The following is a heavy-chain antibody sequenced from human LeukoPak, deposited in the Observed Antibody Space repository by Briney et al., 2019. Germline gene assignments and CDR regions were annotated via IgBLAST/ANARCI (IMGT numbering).Heavy chain of an antibody. CDR1: GGSISSGGYY. D-gene: IGHD2-2*03. CDR2: IYYSGST. V-gene: IGHV4-31*03. CDR3: ARVDVGGYYFDY. J-gene: IGHJ4*02. Sequence: SETLSLTCTVSGGSISSGGYYWSWIRQHPGKGLEWIGYIYYSGSTYYNPPLKSRVTISVDTSKNQFSLKLSSVTAADTAVYYCARVDVGGYYFDYWGQGTLVTVSS.